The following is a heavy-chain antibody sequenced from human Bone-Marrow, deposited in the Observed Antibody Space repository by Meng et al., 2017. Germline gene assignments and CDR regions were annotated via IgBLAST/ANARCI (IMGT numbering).Heavy chain of an antibody. V-gene: IGHV1-3*01. CDR2: INAGNGNT. J-gene: IGHJ4*02. CDR3: ARDGFYYGDPSTYYFDY. CDR1: GYTFTSYA. D-gene: IGHD4-17*01. Sequence: ASAKVSCKASGYTFTSYAMHWVRQAPGQRLEWMGWINAGNGNTKYSQKFQGRVTITRDTSASTAYMELSSLRSEDTAVYYCARDGFYYGDPSTYYFDYWGQGTLVTVSS.